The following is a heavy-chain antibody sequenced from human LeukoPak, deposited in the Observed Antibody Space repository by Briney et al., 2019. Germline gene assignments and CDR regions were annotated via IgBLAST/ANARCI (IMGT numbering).Heavy chain of an antibody. CDR3: ARTTKQQLVSSFFDPAPDAFDI. Sequence: SETLSLTCTVSGGSISSSSYYWGWIRQPPGKGLEWIGSIYYSGSTYYNPSLKSRVTISVDTSKNQFSLKLSSVTAADTAVYYCARTTKQQLVSSFFDPAPDAFDIWGQGTMVTVFS. D-gene: IGHD6-13*01. CDR2: IYYSGST. CDR1: GGSISSSSYY. J-gene: IGHJ3*02. V-gene: IGHV4-39*07.